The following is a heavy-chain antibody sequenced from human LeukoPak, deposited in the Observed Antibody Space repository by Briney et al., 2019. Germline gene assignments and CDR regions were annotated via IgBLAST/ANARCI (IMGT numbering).Heavy chain of an antibody. D-gene: IGHD3-10*01. CDR2: IIPIFVTA. CDR3: ARDLYYYGSGSYFHYYYYMDV. Sequence: SVKVSCKASGGTFSSYAISWVRQAPGQGLEWMGGIIPIFVTANYAQKLQGRVTMTTDTSTSTAYMELRSLRSDDTAVYYCARDLYYYGSGSYFHYYYYMDVWGKGTTVTASS. J-gene: IGHJ6*03. CDR1: GGTFSSYA. V-gene: IGHV1-69*05.